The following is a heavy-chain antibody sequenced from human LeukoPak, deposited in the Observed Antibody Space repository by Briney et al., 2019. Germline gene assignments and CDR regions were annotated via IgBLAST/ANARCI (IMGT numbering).Heavy chain of an antibody. J-gene: IGHJ4*02. Sequence: GGSLRLSCAASGFTFSSYAMHWVRQAPGKGLEWVAVISYDGSNKYYADSVKGRFTISRDNSKNTLYLQMNSLRAEDTAVYYCAREERGAAAGFDHWGQGTLVTVSS. CDR2: ISYDGSNK. CDR1: GFTFSSYA. V-gene: IGHV3-30*14. CDR3: AREERGAAAGFDH. D-gene: IGHD6-13*01.